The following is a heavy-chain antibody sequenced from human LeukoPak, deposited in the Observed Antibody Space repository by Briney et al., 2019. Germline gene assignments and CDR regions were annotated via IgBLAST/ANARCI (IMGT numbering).Heavy chain of an antibody. CDR1: GYTFTSYG. J-gene: IGHJ4*02. D-gene: IGHD2-15*01. Sequence: GAPVKVSCKASGYTFTSYGISWVRQAPGQGLEWMGWISAYNGNTNYAQKLQGRVTMTTDTSTSTAYMELRSLRSDDTAVYYCARVPPRYCSGGSCYHFDYWGQGTLVTVSS. CDR3: ARVPPRYCSGGSCYHFDY. V-gene: IGHV1-18*01. CDR2: ISAYNGNT.